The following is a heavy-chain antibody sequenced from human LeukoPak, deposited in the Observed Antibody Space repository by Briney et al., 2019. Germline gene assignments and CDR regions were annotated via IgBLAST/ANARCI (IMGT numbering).Heavy chain of an antibody. D-gene: IGHD3-22*01. CDR1: GFTFSSYG. CDR3: AKFGSYYYDSSGYYLDY. Sequence: GGSLRLSCAVSGFTFSSYGMHWVRQAPGKGLEWVAVIWYDGSNKYYADSVKGRFTISRDNSKNTLYLQMNSLRAEDTAVYYCAKFGSYYYDSSGYYLDYWGQGTLVTVSS. CDR2: IWYDGSNK. V-gene: IGHV3-33*06. J-gene: IGHJ4*02.